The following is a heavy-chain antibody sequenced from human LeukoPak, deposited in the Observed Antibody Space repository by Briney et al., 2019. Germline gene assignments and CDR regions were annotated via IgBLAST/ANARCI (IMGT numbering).Heavy chain of an antibody. CDR1: GGTFSSYA. J-gene: IGHJ6*02. D-gene: IGHD5-18*01. Sequence: PRALVKVSCKASGGTFSSYAISWVRQAPGQGLEWMGGIIPIFGTANYAQKFQGRVTITADESTSTAYMELSSLRSEDTAVYYCARGNADGIQLWLPDRYYYYGMDVWGQGTTVTVSS. V-gene: IGHV1-69*13. CDR3: ARGNADGIQLWLPDRYYYYGMDV. CDR2: IIPIFGTA.